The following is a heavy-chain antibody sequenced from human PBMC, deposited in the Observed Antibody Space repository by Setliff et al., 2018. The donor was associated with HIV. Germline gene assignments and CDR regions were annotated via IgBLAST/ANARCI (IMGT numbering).Heavy chain of an antibody. CDR3: ARHGGPKGVVVPAALDV. D-gene: IGHD2-2*01. J-gene: IGHJ6*02. V-gene: IGHV5-51*01. Sequence: GESLKISCQGSGYNFVDYSIAWVRQVPGKGLEWMGIIYPVDSETRYSPSFQGQVTISADKSINTAYLQWSSLKASDTAMYYCARHGGPKGVVVPAALDVWGQGTTVTVSS. CDR2: IYPVDSET. CDR1: GYNFVDYS.